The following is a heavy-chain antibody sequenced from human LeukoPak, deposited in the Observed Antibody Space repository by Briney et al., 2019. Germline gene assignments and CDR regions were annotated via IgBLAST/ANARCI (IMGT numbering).Heavy chain of an antibody. CDR1: GGSISSYY. V-gene: IGHV4-4*07. Sequence: PSETLSLTCTVSGGSISSYYWSRIRQPAGKGLEWIGRIYTSGSTNYNPSLKSRVTMSVDTSKNQFSLKLSSVTAADTAVYYCARNIVGATYYYYYMDVWGKGTTVTVSS. CDR2: IYTSGST. J-gene: IGHJ6*03. CDR3: ARNIVGATYYYYYMDV. D-gene: IGHD1-26*01.